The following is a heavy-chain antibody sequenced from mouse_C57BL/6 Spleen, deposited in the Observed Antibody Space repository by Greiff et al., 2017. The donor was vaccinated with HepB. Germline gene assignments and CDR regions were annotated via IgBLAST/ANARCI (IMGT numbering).Heavy chain of an antibody. D-gene: IGHD1-1*01. CDR3: ARIDYGSSSLDY. Sequence: VQLQESGAELARPGASVKLSCKASGYTFTSYGISWVKQRTGQGLEWIGEIYPRSGNTYYNEKFKGKATLTADKSSSTAYMELRSLTSEDSAVYFCARIDYGSSSLDYWGQGTTLTVSS. V-gene: IGHV1-81*01. CDR1: GYTFTSYG. CDR2: IYPRSGNT. J-gene: IGHJ2*01.